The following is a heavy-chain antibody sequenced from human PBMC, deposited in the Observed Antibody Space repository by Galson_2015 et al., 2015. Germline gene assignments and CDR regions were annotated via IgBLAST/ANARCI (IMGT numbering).Heavy chain of an antibody. D-gene: IGHD5-24*01. J-gene: IGHJ3*01. Sequence: CLRLCCAASGFTFGEYAMRWFRPAPGKGLERVGFIRSKDYGGTTEYAASVKDRLAISRDDSKSIAYLQMHSLTTEDTAIYYCTRGIDGYKLDAFDFWGQGTMVTVSS. CDR1: GFTFGEYA. V-gene: IGHV3-49*03. CDR2: IRSKDYGGTT. CDR3: TRGIDGYKLDAFDF.